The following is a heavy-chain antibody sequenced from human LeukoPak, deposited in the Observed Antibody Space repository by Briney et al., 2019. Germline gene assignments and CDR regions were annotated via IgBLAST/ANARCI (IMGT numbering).Heavy chain of an antibody. V-gene: IGHV3-30*18. J-gene: IGHJ6*03. CDR3: AKGYCSSTSCLTDYYYHMDV. D-gene: IGHD2-2*01. CDR1: GFTFSSYG. Sequence: GGSLRLSCAASGFTFSSYGMHWVRQAPGKGLEWVAVISYDGSNKYYADSVKGRFTISRDNSKNTLYLQMNSLRAEDTAVYYCAKGYCSSTSCLTDYYYHMDVWGKGTTVTVSS. CDR2: ISYDGSNK.